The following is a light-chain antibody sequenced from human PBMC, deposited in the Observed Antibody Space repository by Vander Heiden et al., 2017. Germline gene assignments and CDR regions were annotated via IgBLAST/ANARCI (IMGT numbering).Light chain of an antibody. V-gene: IGLV2-8*01. CDR2: EDT. CDR1: TSDVVAYNY. CDR3: SSHAGSNNYA. Sequence: QSALTQPPSASGSPGPSVTVSCTGTTSDVVAYNYVSWYQQHPGQAPKLIIYEDTKRPSGVPVRFSASKSGDTASLTVSGLQAEDEADYYCSSHAGSNNYAFGTGTKVTVL. J-gene: IGLJ1*01.